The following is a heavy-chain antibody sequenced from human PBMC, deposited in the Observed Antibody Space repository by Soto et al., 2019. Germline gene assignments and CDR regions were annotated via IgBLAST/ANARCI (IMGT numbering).Heavy chain of an antibody. V-gene: IGHV3-30-3*01. J-gene: IGHJ4*02. CDR1: GFTFRDYA. D-gene: IGHD1-1*01. CDR2: IPSDGSAQ. CDR3: ARAVAGQVRSAWTWLDY. Sequence: QVQLVESGGGVVQPGRSLRLSCEASGFTFRDYAMHWVRQAPGKGRAWVAAIPSDGSAQHYADSVKGRFSISRDNSKNTLSLQMNSLRPEDAALYYCARAVAGQVRSAWTWLDYWGQGTLVTVSS.